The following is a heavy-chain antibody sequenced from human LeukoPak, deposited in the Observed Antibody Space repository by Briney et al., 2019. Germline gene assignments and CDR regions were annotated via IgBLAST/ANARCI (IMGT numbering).Heavy chain of an antibody. J-gene: IGHJ4*02. D-gene: IGHD1-26*01. Sequence: SETLSLTCIVSGYSISNGYYWGWIRPPPGKGLEWIGSIYHSGITYYNPSLKSRVTISVDTSKNQFSLKLISVTAADTAVYYCARVPIVGPVDYWGQGTLVTVSS. CDR3: ARVPIVGPVDY. V-gene: IGHV4-38-2*02. CDR1: GYSISNGYY. CDR2: IYHSGIT.